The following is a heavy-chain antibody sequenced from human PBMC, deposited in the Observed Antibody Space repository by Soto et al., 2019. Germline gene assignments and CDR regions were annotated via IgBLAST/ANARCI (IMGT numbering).Heavy chain of an antibody. CDR1: GGSISSGGYY. CDR2: IYYSGST. CDR3: ARVGGYYLLGGGCFDY. D-gene: IGHD3-3*01. Sequence: QVQLQESGPGLVKPSQTLSLTCTVSGGSISSGGYYWSWIRQHPGKGLEWIGYIYYSGSTYYNPSLKSRVTISVAASKDQFSLKLSSVTAADTAVYYCARVGGYYLLGGGCFDYWGQGTLVTVSS. V-gene: IGHV4-31*03. J-gene: IGHJ4*02.